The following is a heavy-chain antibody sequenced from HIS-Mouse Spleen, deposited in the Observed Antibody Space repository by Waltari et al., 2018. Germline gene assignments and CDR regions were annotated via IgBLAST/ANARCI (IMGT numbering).Heavy chain of an antibody. CDR2: ISYDGSNK. V-gene: IGHV3-30*18. CDR3: AKASSCWLDY. J-gene: IGHJ4*02. Sequence: QVQLVESGGGVVQPWMSRRLCCAAPGLTFMSYGMPGVRQAPSKVLEWVAVISYDGSNKYYADSVKGRFTISRDNSKNTLYLQMNSLRAEDTAVYYCAKASSCWLDYWGQGTLVTVSS. D-gene: IGHD6-19*01. CDR1: GLTFMSYG.